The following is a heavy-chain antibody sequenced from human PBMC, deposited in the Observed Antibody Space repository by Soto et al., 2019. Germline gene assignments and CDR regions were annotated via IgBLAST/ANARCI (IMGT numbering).Heavy chain of an antibody. J-gene: IGHJ1*01. CDR1: GGSISSYY. V-gene: IGHV4-59*08. CDR2: IYYTGST. Sequence: PSETLSLTCTVSGGSISSYYWSWTRQPPGKGLECIGYIYYTGSTNYNPSLKSRVTISIDTSKNQISLNLTSVPAADTAVYYCARNATRSYDHWGQGTLVTVSS. D-gene: IGHD3-22*01. CDR3: ARNATRSYDH.